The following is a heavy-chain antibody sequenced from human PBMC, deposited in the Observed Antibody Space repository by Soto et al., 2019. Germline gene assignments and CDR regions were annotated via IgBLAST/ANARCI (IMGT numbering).Heavy chain of an antibody. J-gene: IGHJ5*02. CDR3: ARVVVEYNWFDP. D-gene: IGHD2-15*01. V-gene: IGHV4-39*02. CDR1: GASMSSGGYY. Sequence: SETLSLTCTVSGASMSSGGYYWGWIRQPPGKGLEWIGSIYYSGNTYYNPSLKSRATISVDTSQNHFSLRLSSLTAADTAVYYWARVVVEYNWFDPWGQGTLVTVSS. CDR2: IYYSGNT.